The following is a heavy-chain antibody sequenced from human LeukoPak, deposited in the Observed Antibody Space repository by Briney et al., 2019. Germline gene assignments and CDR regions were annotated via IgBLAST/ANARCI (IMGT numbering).Heavy chain of an antibody. CDR3: ARVIVGATYNTNDY. V-gene: IGHV3-48*03. D-gene: IGHD1-26*01. J-gene: IGHJ4*02. CDR1: GFTFSSYE. Sequence: PGGSLRLSCAASGFTFSSYEMNWVRQAPGKGLEWVLYISSSGSTIYYADSVKGRFTISRDNAKNSLYLQMNSLRAEDTAVYYCARVIVGATYNTNDYWGQGTLVTVSS. CDR2: ISSSGSTI.